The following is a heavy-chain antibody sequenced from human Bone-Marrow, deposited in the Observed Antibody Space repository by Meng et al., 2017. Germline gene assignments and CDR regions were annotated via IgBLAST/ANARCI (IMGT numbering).Heavy chain of an antibody. CDR3: ARGTTTMAQDFDY. V-gene: IGHV4-34*01. D-gene: IGHD4-11*01. Sequence: VQLLPRGGGLLKPSGTLSRTCVVSGWCFSDDYGSWIRQPPGKGLEWIGEIYHSGRNHYNPSLESRATISVDTSKNNLSLKLSSVTAADSAVYYCARGTTTMAQDFDYWGQGTLVTVSS. J-gene: IGHJ4*02. CDR1: GWCFSDDY. CDR2: IYHSGRN.